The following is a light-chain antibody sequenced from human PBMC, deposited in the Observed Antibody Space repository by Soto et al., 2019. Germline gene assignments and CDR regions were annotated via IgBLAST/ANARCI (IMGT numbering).Light chain of an antibody. V-gene: IGKV1-9*01. CDR3: QQLNSYPLT. Sequence: DIQLTQSPSFLSASVGDRVTITCRASQGISSYLAWYQQEPGKAPKLLIYVASTLQSGVPSRFSGSGSGTEFTLTISSLQPEDFATYYCQQLNSYPLTFGGGTKVELK. CDR2: VAS. J-gene: IGKJ4*01. CDR1: QGISSY.